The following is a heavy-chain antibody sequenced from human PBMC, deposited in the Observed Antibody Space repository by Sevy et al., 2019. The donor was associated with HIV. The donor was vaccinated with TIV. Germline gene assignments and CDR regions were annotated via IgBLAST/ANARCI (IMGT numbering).Heavy chain of an antibody. CDR3: AKGTKRSRIAVVGTEGY. D-gene: IGHD6-19*01. CDR2: ISYDGSNK. CDR1: GFTFSSYG. V-gene: IGHV3-30*18. Sequence: GGSLRLSCAASGFTFSSYGMHWVRQAPGKGLEWVAVISYDGSNKYYADSVKGRFTISRDNSKNTLYLQMNSLRAEDTAVYYCAKGTKRSRIAVVGTEGYWGQGTLVTVSS. J-gene: IGHJ4*02.